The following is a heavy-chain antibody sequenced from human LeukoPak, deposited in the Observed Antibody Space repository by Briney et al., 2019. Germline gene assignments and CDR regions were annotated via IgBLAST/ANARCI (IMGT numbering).Heavy chain of an antibody. V-gene: IGHV4-39*07. CDR1: GGSISSSSYY. CDR2: IYYSGST. D-gene: IGHD3-22*01. J-gene: IGHJ3*02. Sequence: SETLSLTCTVSGGSISSSSYYWAWIRQSPGKGLEWLGIIYYSGSTYYNPSLESRVTISVDTSKNQFSLKLTSVTAADTAVYYCARDQTTTYYYQSSGYHDGFDIWGQGTMVTVSS. CDR3: ARDQTTTYYYQSSGYHDGFDI.